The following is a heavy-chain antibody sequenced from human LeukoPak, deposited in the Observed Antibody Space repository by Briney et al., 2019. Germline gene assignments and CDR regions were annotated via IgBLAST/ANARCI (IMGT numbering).Heavy chain of an antibody. Sequence: GGSLRLSCAASGFTFGDTWMNWVRQAPGQGPEWVANIKQDGSEKFYVASVKGRFTISRDNAKNSLYLQMNSLRAEDTALYFCATSYDMGWLIGYWGQGTLVTVSS. V-gene: IGHV3-7*03. CDR3: ATSYDMGWLIGY. CDR1: GFTFGDTW. D-gene: IGHD3/OR15-3a*01. J-gene: IGHJ4*02. CDR2: IKQDGSEK.